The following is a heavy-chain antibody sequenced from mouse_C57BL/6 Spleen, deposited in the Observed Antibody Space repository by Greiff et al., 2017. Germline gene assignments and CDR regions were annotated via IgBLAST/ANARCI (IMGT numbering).Heavy chain of an antibody. Sequence: QVHVKQSGAELVKPGASVKISCKASGYAFSSYWMNWVKQRPGKGLEWIGQIYPGDGDTNYNGKFKGKATLTADKSSSTAYMQLSSLTSEDSAVYFCARDSSGYAAWFAYWGQGTLVTVSA. D-gene: IGHD3-2*02. J-gene: IGHJ3*01. V-gene: IGHV1-80*01. CDR3: ARDSSGYAAWFAY. CDR2: IYPGDGDT. CDR1: GYAFSSYW.